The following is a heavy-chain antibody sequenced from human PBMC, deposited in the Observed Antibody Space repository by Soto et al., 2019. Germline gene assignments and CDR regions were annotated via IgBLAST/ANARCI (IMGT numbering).Heavy chain of an antibody. CDR2: ISYDGSNK. D-gene: IGHD1-7*01. CDR1: GFTFSSYG. CDR3: AKVGTGTTELDGYYHYYMDV. V-gene: IGHV3-30*18. Sequence: PGGSLRLSCAASGFTFSSYGMHWVRQAPGKGLEWVAVISYDGSNKYYADSVKGRFTISRDNSKNTLYLQMNSLRAEDTAVYYCAKVGTGTTELDGYYHYYMDVWGKGTTVTVSS. J-gene: IGHJ6*03.